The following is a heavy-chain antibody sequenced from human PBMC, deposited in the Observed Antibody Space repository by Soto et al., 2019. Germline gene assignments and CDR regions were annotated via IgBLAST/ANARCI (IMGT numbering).Heavy chain of an antibody. D-gene: IGHD6-13*01. J-gene: IGHJ5*02. CDR1: GFTFDDYA. V-gene: IGHV3-9*01. Sequence: EVQLVESGGGLVQPGRSLRLSCAASGFTFDDYAMHWVRQAPGKGLEWVSGISWNSGSIGYADSVKGRFTISRDNAKNSLYLQMNSLRAEDTALYYCAKDIDPNLIAAAGNNWFDPWGQGALVTVSS. CDR2: ISWNSGSI. CDR3: AKDIDPNLIAAAGNNWFDP.